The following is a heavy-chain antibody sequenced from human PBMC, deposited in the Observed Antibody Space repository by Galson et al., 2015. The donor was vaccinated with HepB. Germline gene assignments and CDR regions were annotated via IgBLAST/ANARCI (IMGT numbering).Heavy chain of an antibody. D-gene: IGHD6-13*01. Sequence: SLRLSCAASGFTFSSYAMHWVRQAPGKGLEWVAVISYDGSNKYYADSVKGRFTISRDNSKNTLYLQMNSLRAEDTAVYYCAGDTVIAAAGDYYYGMDVWGQGTTVTVSS. CDR3: AGDTVIAAAGDYYYGMDV. CDR2: ISYDGSNK. V-gene: IGHV3-30*04. J-gene: IGHJ6*02. CDR1: GFTFSSYA.